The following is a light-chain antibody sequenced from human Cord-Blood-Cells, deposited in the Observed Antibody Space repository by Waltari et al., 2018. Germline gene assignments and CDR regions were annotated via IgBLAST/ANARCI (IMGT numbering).Light chain of an antibody. CDR2: AAS. V-gene: IGKV1-39*01. J-gene: IGKJ1*01. Sequence: DIQMTQSPSSLSASVGDRVTITCRASQSISSHLNWYQQKPGKAPKLLIYAASSLQSGVPARFSGSGSGTDFNLTISSLQPEDFATYYCQQSYSTLRTFGQGTKVEIK. CDR1: QSISSH. CDR3: QQSYSTLRT.